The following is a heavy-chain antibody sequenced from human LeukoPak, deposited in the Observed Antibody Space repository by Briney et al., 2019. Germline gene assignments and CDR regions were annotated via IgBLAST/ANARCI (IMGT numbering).Heavy chain of an antibody. CDR1: GGSISNLY. CDR3: ARDSGTTGEVKFDP. Sequence: SETLSLTCSVSGGSISNLYLSWIRQPAGKGLEWIGRIYVSGRIDYNPSLRSRVAMSVDTSKNQLSLRVRSVTAADTGVYYCARDSGTTGEVKFDPWGQGTLVTVSS. V-gene: IGHV4-4*07. J-gene: IGHJ5*02. CDR2: IYVSGRI. D-gene: IGHD3-10*01.